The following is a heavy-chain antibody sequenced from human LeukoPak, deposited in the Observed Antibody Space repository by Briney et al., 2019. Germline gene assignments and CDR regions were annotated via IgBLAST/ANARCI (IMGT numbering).Heavy chain of an antibody. CDR1: GDSISNYY. CDR3: ARGEAEAYCGGDCYSMAFDI. V-gene: IGHV4-4*02. J-gene: IGHJ3*02. CDR2: IYHSGST. Sequence: SETLSLTCTVSGDSISNYYWSWVRQPPGKGLEWIGEIYHSGSTNYNPSLKSRVTISVDKSKNQFSLKLSSVTAADTAVYYCARGEAEAYCGGDCYSMAFDIWGQGTMVTVSS. D-gene: IGHD2-21*02.